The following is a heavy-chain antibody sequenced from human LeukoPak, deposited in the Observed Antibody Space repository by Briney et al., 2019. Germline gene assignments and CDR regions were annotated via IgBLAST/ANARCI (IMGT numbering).Heavy chain of an antibody. CDR3: ARDRAMVRGVITVDY. CDR2: ISSSGSTI. D-gene: IGHD3-10*01. CDR1: GFTFSK. J-gene: IGHJ4*02. V-gene: IGHV3-48*03. Sequence: GGSLRLSCAASGFTFSKMNWVRQAPGKGLEWVSYISSSGSTIYYADSVKGRFTISRDNAKNSLYLQMNSLRAEDTAVYYCARDRAMVRGVITVDYWGQGTLVTVSS.